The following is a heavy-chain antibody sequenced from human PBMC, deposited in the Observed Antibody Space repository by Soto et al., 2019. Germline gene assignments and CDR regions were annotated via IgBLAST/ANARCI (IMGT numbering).Heavy chain of an antibody. CDR1: GYTFTSYG. D-gene: IGHD2-15*01. V-gene: IGHV1-18*01. CDR2: ISAYNGNT. J-gene: IGHJ6*02. Sequence: ASVKVSCKDSGYTFTSYGISWVRQAPGQGLEWMGWISAYNGNTNYAQKLQGRVTMTTDTSTSTAYMELRSLRSDDTAVHYCAREGDCSGGSCYSSLNHYYGMDVWGQGTTVTVSS. CDR3: AREGDCSGGSCYSSLNHYYGMDV.